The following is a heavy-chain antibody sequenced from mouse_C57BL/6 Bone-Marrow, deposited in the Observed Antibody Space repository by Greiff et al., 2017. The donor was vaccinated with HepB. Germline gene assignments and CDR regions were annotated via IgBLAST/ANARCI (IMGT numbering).Heavy chain of an antibody. CDR2: INPSTGGT. CDR3: ARGGTVEGDY. Sequence: EVQLQQSGPELVKPGASVKISCKASGYSFTGYYMNWVKQSPEKSLEWIGEINPSTGGTTYNQKFKAKATLTVDKSSSTAYMQLKSLTSEDSAVYYCARGGTVEGDYWGQGTTLTVSS. CDR1: GYSFTGYY. D-gene: IGHD1-1*01. J-gene: IGHJ2*01. V-gene: IGHV1-42*01.